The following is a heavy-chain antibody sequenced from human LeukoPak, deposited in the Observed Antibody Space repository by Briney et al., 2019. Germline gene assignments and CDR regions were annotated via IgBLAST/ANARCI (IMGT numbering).Heavy chain of an antibody. CDR3: ARDIRGYSYGDFDY. V-gene: IGHV3-74*01. D-gene: IGHD5-18*01. Sequence: GGSLRLSCVASGFTFSSYWMHWVRQDPRKGPVWVSRINGDGRNINYADSVRGRFTISRDNAKNSLYLQMNSLRAEDTAVYYCARDIRGYSYGDFDYWGQGTLVTVSS. J-gene: IGHJ4*02. CDR2: INGDGRNI. CDR1: GFTFSSYW.